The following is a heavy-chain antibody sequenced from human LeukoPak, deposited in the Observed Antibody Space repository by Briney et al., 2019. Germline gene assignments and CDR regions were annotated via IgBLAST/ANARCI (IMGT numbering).Heavy chain of an antibody. CDR2: IYYSGTT. Sequence: PSETLSLTCTVSGDSISSYSWSWIRQPPGKGLEWIGYIYYSGTTSYNPSPMSRLTTPLDASKNQSPLRLTSMTAADATAYYCARYGSGNYYHRAFDTWGERTLVTV. D-gene: IGHD3-10*01. CDR3: ARYGSGNYYHRAFDT. J-gene: IGHJ4*02. V-gene: IGHV4-59*01. CDR1: GDSISSYS.